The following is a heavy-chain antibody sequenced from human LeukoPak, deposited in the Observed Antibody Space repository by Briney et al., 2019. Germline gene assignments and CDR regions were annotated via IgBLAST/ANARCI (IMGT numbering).Heavy chain of an antibody. J-gene: IGHJ4*02. D-gene: IGHD6-19*01. CDR1: GFTFSSHG. CDR3: AKDWDGAVAGSFDY. V-gene: IGHV3-7*03. Sequence: PGGSLRLSCAASGFTFSSHGMNWVRQAPGKGLEWVANIKQDGSEKYYVDSVKGRFTISRDNAKNSLYLQMNSLRAEDTAVYYCAKDWDGAVAGSFDYWGQGTLVTVSS. CDR2: IKQDGSEK.